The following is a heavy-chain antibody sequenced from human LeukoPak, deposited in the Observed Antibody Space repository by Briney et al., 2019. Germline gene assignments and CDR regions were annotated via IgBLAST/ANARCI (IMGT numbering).Heavy chain of an antibody. D-gene: IGHD4-17*01. J-gene: IGHJ5*02. CDR3: ARDWVTTSYNWFDP. CDR2: IKQDGSEK. CDR1: GFTFSSYW. V-gene: IGHV3-7*01. Sequence: PGGSLRLSCAASGFTFSSYWMSWVRQAPGKGLEWVANIKQDGSEKYYADSVKGRFTISRDNAKNSLYLQMNSLRAEDTAVYYCARDWVTTSYNWFDPWGQGTLVTVSS.